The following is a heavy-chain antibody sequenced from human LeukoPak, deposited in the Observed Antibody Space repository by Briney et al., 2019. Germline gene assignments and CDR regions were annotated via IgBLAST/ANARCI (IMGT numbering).Heavy chain of an antibody. D-gene: IGHD5-24*01. J-gene: IGHJ4*02. V-gene: IGHV3-30*18. Sequence: GRSLRLSCAASGFTFRSYGMHWVSQAPGKGLEWVAVISYDASNKYYADSVKGRFTISRDNSKNTVYLQMNSLRAEDTAVYYCAKVGDGYNNFDYWGQGTLVTVSS. CDR1: GFTFRSYG. CDR3: AKVGDGYNNFDY. CDR2: ISYDASNK.